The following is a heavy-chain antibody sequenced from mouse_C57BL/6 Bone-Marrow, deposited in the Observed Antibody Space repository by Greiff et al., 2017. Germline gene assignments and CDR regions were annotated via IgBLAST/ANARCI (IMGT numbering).Heavy chain of an antibody. CDR3: ARGGNYGGYYFDY. V-gene: IGHV1-47*01. D-gene: IGHD2-1*01. CDR1: GYTFTTYP. Sequence: QVQLQQSGAELVKPGASVKMSCKASGYTFTTYPIEWMKQNHGKSLEWIGNFHPYNDDTKYNEKLKGKATLTVEKSSSTVYLGLRRLTSDDSAVYYCARGGNYGGYYFDYWGQGTTLTVSS. J-gene: IGHJ2*01. CDR2: FHPYNDDT.